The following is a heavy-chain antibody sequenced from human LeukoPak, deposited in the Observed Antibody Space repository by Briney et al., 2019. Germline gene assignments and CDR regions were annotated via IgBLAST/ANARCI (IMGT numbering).Heavy chain of an antibody. V-gene: IGHV3-23*01. J-gene: IGHJ6*02. Sequence: GGSLRLSCAASGFTFSSYAMSWVRQAPGKGLEWVSAISGSGGSTYYADSVKGRFTISRDNSKNTLYLQMNSLRAEDTAVYYCAKIMSGTTYYGMDVWGQGPRSPSP. CDR1: GFTFSSYA. CDR3: AKIMSGTTYYGMDV. CDR2: ISGSGGST. D-gene: IGHD1-7*01.